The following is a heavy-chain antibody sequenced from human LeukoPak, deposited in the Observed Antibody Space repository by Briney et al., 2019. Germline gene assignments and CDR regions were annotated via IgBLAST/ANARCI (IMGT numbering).Heavy chain of an antibody. D-gene: IGHD3-10*01. Sequence: GGSLRLSCVASGFKFSSYAMSWVRQAPGKGLEWVLTISGSGGSTCYADSVKGRFTISRDNSKNTLFLQMNSLRAEDTALYYCAKVQDYGSGRLDYWGQGTLVTVSS. J-gene: IGHJ4*02. CDR1: GFKFSSYA. CDR2: ISGSGGST. CDR3: AKVQDYGSGRLDY. V-gene: IGHV3-23*01.